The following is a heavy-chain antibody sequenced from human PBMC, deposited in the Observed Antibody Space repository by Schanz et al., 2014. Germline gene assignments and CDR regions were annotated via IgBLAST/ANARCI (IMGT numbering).Heavy chain of an antibody. V-gene: IGHV1-8*01. CDR2: MNPNSGNT. CDR1: GGTFSSYT. Sequence: QVQLVQSGAEVKKPGSSVKVSCTASGGTFSSYTISWIRQAPGQGLEWMGWMNPNSGNTGYAQKFQGRVTMTRNTSISTAYMELSSLRSEDTAVYYCARGRAFDYWGQGTLVTVSS. J-gene: IGHJ4*02. CDR3: ARGRAFDY.